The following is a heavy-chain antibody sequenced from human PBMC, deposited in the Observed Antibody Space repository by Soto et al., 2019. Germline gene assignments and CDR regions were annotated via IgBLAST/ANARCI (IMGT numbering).Heavy chain of an antibody. D-gene: IGHD3-3*01. J-gene: IGHJ4*02. V-gene: IGHV4-39*01. CDR2: IYFSGST. CDR3: ARHSPAISISDH. Sequence: PSETLSLTCTVSGGSISGSRFHWAWIRQTPGKGLEWIGSIYFSGSTYYNPSLKSRFTISVVTSKNQFSLKLSSVTAVDTAVYYCARHSPAISISDHWGQGTLVTVSS. CDR1: GGSISGSRFH.